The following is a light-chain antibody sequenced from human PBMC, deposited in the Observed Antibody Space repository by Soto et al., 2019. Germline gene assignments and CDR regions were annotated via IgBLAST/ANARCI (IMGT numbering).Light chain of an antibody. Sequence: EIVLTQSPDTLSLSPGERDTFSCMATQSITTKYVAWYQQKAGQAPRLLIYGASARATGIPDRFRGSGSGTDFTLSITRLEPEYFAVYYCHQYLDSPNTFGQGTNLEIK. CDR1: QSITTKY. J-gene: IGKJ2*01. CDR3: HQYLDSPNT. CDR2: GAS. V-gene: IGKV3-20*01.